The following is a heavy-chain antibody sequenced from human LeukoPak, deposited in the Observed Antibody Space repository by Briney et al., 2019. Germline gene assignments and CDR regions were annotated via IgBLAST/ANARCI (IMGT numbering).Heavy chain of an antibody. V-gene: IGHV3-33*06. CDR2: IWNDGCNT. CDR3: AKDPSARGTSTMYN. D-gene: IGHD1-1*01. CDR1: GFPFSSYC. J-gene: IGHJ4*02. Sequence: PAGSLTLSCAASGFPFSSYCMHWVRQAPGKGLEWMAVIWNDGCNTEYGNSEKGQLTIWRDNSTTTLYLQMNSLRAEDTAVYFCAKDPSARGTSTMYNWGQGTLVTVSA.